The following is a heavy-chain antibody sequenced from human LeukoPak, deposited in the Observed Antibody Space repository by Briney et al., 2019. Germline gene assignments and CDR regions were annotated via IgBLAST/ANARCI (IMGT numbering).Heavy chain of an antibody. V-gene: IGHV4-4*07. CDR2: IYTSGTT. Sequence: SETLSLTCTVSGASISSYYWSWIRQPAGKELEWIGRIYTSGTTNYNPSLKSRVTMSVDTSKNQFSLKLSSVTAADTAVYYCATSPYYYDSSGYNGLYYFDYWGQGTLVTVSS. J-gene: IGHJ4*02. D-gene: IGHD3-22*01. CDR3: ATSPYYYDSSGYNGLYYFDY. CDR1: GASISSYY.